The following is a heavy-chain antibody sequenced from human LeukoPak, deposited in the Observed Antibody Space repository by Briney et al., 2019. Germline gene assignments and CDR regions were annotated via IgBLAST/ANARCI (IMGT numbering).Heavy chain of an antibody. CDR3: ASRTGGIVLMVYADYYFDY. CDR1: GYSISSGYY. J-gene: IGHJ4*02. Sequence: SEALSLTCTVSGYSISSGYYWGWIWQPPGKGLEWIGSIYHSGSTYYNPSLKSRVTISVDTSKNQFSLELSSVTAADTAVYYCASRTGGIVLMVYADYYFDYWGQGTLVTVSS. CDR2: IYHSGST. D-gene: IGHD2-8*01. V-gene: IGHV4-38-2*02.